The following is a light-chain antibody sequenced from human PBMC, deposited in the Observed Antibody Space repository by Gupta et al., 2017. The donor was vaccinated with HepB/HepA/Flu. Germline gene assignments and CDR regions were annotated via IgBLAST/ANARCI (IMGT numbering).Light chain of an antibody. CDR3: QSYDSSLSAWV. Sequence: QSVLTQPPCVSGALGQRVTTACPGHSSNIGAGYDVPWYQQLPGTATRLLIYGNSNRPSGVPDRFSGSKSGTSASLAINGLQAEDEGDYYCQSYDSSLSAWVFGGGTKLTVL. CDR2: GNS. CDR1: SSNIGAGYD. J-gene: IGLJ3*02. V-gene: IGLV1-40*01.